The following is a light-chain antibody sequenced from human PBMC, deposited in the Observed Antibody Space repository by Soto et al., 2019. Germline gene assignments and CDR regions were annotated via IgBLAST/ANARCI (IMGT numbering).Light chain of an antibody. V-gene: IGLV2-14*03. CDR3: SSYTSTRTVV. J-gene: IGLJ2*01. CDR1: RSDVGSYNH. Sequence: QSALTQPASVSGSPGQSITISCTGTRSDVGSYNHVAWYQHHPGKAPRLMIYDVTNRPSGVSSRFSGSKSGNTASLTISGLQAEDEADYYCSSYTSTRTVVFGEGTKLTVL. CDR2: DVT.